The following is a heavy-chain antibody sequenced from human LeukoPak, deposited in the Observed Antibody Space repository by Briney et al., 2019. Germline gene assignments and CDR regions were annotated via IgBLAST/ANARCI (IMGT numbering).Heavy chain of an antibody. CDR3: AKGHYYGSGSLGY. CDR1: GFTFSSYG. D-gene: IGHD3-10*01. J-gene: IGHJ4*02. CDR2: IGGSGGST. V-gene: IGHV3-23*01. Sequence: GGSLRLSCAASGFTFSSYGMSWVRQAPGKGLEWVSAIGGSGGSTYYADSVKGRFTISRDNSKNTLYVQMNSLRAEDTAVYYCAKGHYYGSGSLGYWGQGTLVTVSS.